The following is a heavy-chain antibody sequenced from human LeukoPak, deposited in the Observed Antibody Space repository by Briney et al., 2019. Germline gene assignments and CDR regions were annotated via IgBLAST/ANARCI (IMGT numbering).Heavy chain of an antibody. CDR1: GGSFSGDY. CDR3: ARVDPKNYDILTGYVDY. CDR2: IDHSGNT. V-gene: IGHV4-34*01. J-gene: IGHJ4*02. D-gene: IGHD3-9*01. Sequence: SETLSHTCAVYGGSFSGDYSNWIRQPPGKGLEWIGEIDHSGNTNYNPSLKSRVTISVDTSKNQFSLKLSSVTAADTAVYYCARVDPKNYDILTGYVDYWGQGTLVTVSS.